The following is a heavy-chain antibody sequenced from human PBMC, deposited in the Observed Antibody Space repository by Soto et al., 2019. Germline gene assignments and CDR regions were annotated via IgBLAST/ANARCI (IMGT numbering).Heavy chain of an antibody. V-gene: IGHV3-74*01. CDR1: GFTFSSYG. J-gene: IGHJ6*02. CDR2: INSDGSST. CDR3: ARADYSNRPYYYGMDV. D-gene: IGHD4-4*01. Sequence: GGSLRLSCAASGFTFSSYGMHWVRQAPGKGLVWVSRINSDGSSTSYADSVKGRFTISRDNAKNTLYLQMNSLRAEDTAVYYCARADYSNRPYYYGMDVWGQGTTVTVSS.